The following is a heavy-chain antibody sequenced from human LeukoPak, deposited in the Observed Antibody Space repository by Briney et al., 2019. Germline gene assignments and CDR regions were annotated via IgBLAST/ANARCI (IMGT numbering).Heavy chain of an antibody. Sequence: GGSLRLSCTASGFTFGDYAMSWFRQAPGKGLEWVGFIRSKAYGGTTEYAASVKGRFTISRDDSKSIAYLQMNSLKTEDTAVYYCTRVVEAYCGGDCYPEYWGQGTLVTVSS. J-gene: IGHJ4*02. CDR1: GFTFGDYA. CDR2: IRSKAYGGTT. V-gene: IGHV3-49*03. D-gene: IGHD2-21*02. CDR3: TRVVEAYCGGDCYPEY.